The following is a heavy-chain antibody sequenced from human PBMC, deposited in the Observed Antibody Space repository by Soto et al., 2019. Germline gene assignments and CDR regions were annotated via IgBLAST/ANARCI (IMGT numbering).Heavy chain of an antibody. CDR1: GFSFSAYA. CDR3: AKEFIANNGVWEAFDM. J-gene: IGHJ3*02. D-gene: IGHD2-8*01. V-gene: IGHV3-23*01. Sequence: EVQLLESGGGLVQPGGSLRLSCAASGFSFSAYAMNWVRQAPGKGLQWVSGLVGNGGDRNYADSVRGRFTVSRDNSKKTLYLQMNNLRDEDTAVYYCAKEFIANNGVWEAFDMWGRGTEVTVSS. CDR2: LVGNGGDR.